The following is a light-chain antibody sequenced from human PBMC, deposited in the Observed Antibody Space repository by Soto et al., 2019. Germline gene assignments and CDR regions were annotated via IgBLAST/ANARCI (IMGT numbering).Light chain of an antibody. CDR3: SSFTSSATDV. Sequence: QSVLTQPASVSGSPGQSITISCTGTSSDVGFSNYIFWYQQHPGKAPKLIISDVSNRPSGVSNRFSGSKSANTASLTISGLQAEDEADYSCSSFTSSATDVFGSGTKVTVL. V-gene: IGLV2-14*03. CDR2: DVS. J-gene: IGLJ1*01. CDR1: SSDVGFSNY.